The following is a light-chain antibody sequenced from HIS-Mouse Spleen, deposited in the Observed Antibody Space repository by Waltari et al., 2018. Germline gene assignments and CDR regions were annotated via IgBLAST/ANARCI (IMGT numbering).Light chain of an antibody. CDR1: SSDVGGYNY. CDR2: DVS. V-gene: IGLV2-14*03. J-gene: IGLJ1*01. Sequence: QSALTQPASVSGSPGQSITISCTGTSSDVGGYNYVSWYQQHPAKAPKLMIYDVSNRPSGVSNRFSGSKSGNTASLTISGLQAEDEADYYCSSYTSSDVFGTGTKVTVL. CDR3: SSYTSSDV.